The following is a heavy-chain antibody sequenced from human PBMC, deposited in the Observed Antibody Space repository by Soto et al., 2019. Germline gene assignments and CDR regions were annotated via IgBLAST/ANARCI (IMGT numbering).Heavy chain of an antibody. Sequence: EVQLVESGGALVQAGGSLRLSCAASSFTFSDYGMNWVRQAPGKGLEWLSYISRTSTTLYYADSVKGRFTISRDNAKNSLYLQMNSLRDEDTGVYYCVRDRRKRNFFDSWGQGTLVTVSS. CDR3: VRDRRKRNFFDS. J-gene: IGHJ4*02. D-gene: IGHD6-6*01. V-gene: IGHV3-48*02. CDR2: ISRTSTTL. CDR1: SFTFSDYG.